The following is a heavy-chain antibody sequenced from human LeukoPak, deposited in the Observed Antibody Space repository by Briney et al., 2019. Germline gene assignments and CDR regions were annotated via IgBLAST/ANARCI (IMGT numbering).Heavy chain of an antibody. CDR3: ARGKVGYY. CDR2: INQSGST. CDR1: GGSISSVGYY. V-gene: IGHV4-31*03. J-gene: IGHJ4*02. D-gene: IGHD1-14*01. Sequence: PSQTLSLTCTVSGGSISSVGYYWSWPRHPPGKGLEWIGEINQSGSTNYSPSLETRVTMSVDTSKHKFSLTLSCVTAADTAVYYWARGKVGYYWGQGTLVTVSS.